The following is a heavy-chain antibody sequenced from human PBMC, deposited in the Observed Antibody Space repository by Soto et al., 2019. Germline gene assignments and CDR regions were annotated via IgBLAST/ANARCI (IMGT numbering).Heavy chain of an antibody. CDR2: IIPIFETA. CDR3: AASDSSSWQHDY. J-gene: IGHJ4*02. Sequence: QVQLGQSGAEMKKPGSSVKVSCKVSGDSFSSYAISWVRQAPGEGLEWVGGIIPIFETANYAQNFQGRVTITAVESTTTAYMEVTRLRPEDTAVFYCAASDSSSWQHDYWGQGTLITVSS. D-gene: IGHD6-13*01. V-gene: IGHV1-69*01. CDR1: GDSFSSYA.